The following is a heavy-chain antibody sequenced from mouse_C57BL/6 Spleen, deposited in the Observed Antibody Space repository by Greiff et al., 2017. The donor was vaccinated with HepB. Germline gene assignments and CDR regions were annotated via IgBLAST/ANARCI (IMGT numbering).Heavy chain of an antibody. CDR2: ISSGGDYI. J-gene: IGHJ2*01. CDR1: GFTFSSYA. V-gene: IGHV5-9-1*02. D-gene: IGHD1-1*01. Sequence: EVQVVESGAGLVKPGGSLKLSCAASGFTFSSYAMSWVRQTPEKRLEWVAYISSGGDYIYYADTVKGRFTISRDNARNTLYLQMSSLKSEDTAMYYCTRGYDYGSSYDYWGQGTTLTVSS. CDR3: TRGYDYGSSYDY.